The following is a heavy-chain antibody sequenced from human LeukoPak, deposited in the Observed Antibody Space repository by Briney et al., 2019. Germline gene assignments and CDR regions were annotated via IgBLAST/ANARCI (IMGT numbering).Heavy chain of an antibody. Sequence: PGGSLRLSCAASGFTFSSYGMHWVRQAPGKGLEWVAVIWYDGSNKYYADSVKGRFTISRDNSKNTLYLQMNSLRAEDTALYYCARAPYTTGRSFYFDSWGQGTLVTVSS. D-gene: IGHD2-2*02. J-gene: IGHJ4*02. CDR2: IWYDGSNK. CDR3: ARAPYTTGRSFYFDS. V-gene: IGHV3-33*01. CDR1: GFTFSSYG.